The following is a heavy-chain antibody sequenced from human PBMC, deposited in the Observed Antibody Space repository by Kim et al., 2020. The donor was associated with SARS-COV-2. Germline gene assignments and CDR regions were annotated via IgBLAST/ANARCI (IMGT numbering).Heavy chain of an antibody. D-gene: IGHD3-9*01. CDR2: ISYDGSNK. V-gene: IGHV3-30*04. CDR3: ARDADILSFPHYFDY. Sequence: GGSLRLSCAASGFTFSSYAMHWVRQAPGKGLEWVAVISYDGSNKYYADSVKGRFTISRDNSKNTLYLQMNSLRAEDTAVYYCARDADILSFPHYFDYWGQGTLVTVSS. CDR1: GFTFSSYA. J-gene: IGHJ4*02.